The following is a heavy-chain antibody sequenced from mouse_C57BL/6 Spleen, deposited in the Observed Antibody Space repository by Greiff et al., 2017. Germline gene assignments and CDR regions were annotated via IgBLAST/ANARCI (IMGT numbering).Heavy chain of an antibody. CDR3: ARDFYDGYYSYAMDY. CDR2: INYDGSST. Sequence: EVMLVESEGGLVQPGSSMKLSCTASGFTFSDYYMAWVRQVPEKGLEWVANINYDGSSTYYLDSLKSRFIISRDNAKNILYLQMSSLKSEDTATYYCARDFYDGYYSYAMDYWGQGTSVTVSS. J-gene: IGHJ4*01. CDR1: GFTFSDYY. V-gene: IGHV5-16*01. D-gene: IGHD2-3*01.